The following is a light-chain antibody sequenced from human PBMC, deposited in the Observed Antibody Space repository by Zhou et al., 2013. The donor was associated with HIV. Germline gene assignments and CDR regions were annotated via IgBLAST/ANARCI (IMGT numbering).Light chain of an antibody. CDR2: AAS. V-gene: IGKV1-8*01. Sequence: AIRMTQSPSSFSASTGDRVTITCRASQGISSYLAWYQQKPGKAPKLLIYAASTLQSGVPSRFSGSGSGPEFTLTISRLEPEDFAVYYCQQYGSSPPCSFGQGTKLEIK. CDR1: QGISSY. CDR3: QQYGSSPPCS. J-gene: IGKJ2*04.